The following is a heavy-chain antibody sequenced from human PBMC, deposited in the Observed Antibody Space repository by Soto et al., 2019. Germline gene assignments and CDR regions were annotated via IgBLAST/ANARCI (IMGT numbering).Heavy chain of an antibody. CDR3: ARGRYDSLYYFDY. CDR2: IYYSGST. Sequence: SETLSLTCTVSGGSISSGGYYWSWIRQHPGKGLEWIGYIYYSGSTYYNPSLKSRVTISVDTSKNQFSLKLSSVTAADTAVYYCARGRYDSLYYFDYWGQGTLVTVSS. J-gene: IGHJ4*02. V-gene: IGHV4-31*03. D-gene: IGHD3-22*01. CDR1: GGSISSGGYY.